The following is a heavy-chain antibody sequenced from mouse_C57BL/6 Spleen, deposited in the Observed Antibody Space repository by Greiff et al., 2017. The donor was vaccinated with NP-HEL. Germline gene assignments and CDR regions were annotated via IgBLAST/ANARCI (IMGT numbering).Heavy chain of an antibody. Sequence: VQLQQPGAELVRPGSSVKLSCKASGYTFTSYWMHWVKQRPIQGLEWIGNIDPSDSETHYNQKFKDKATLTVDKSSSTAYMQLSSLTSEDSAVYYCARGGYYGSQGYWGQGTLVTVSA. CDR3: ARGGYYGSQGY. D-gene: IGHD1-1*01. V-gene: IGHV1-52*01. CDR2: IDPSDSET. J-gene: IGHJ3*01. CDR1: GYTFTSYW.